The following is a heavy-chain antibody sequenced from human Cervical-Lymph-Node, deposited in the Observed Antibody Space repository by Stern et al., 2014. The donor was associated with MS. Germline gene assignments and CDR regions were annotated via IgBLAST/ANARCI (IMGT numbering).Heavy chain of an antibody. V-gene: IGHV5-51*03. Sequence: EVQLEESGAEVTMPGESLRISCKTSGYTFNGYWVAWVRQMPGKGLEWMGSIFPGDFDTRYSPSFQGQVTISADRATTPVYLQWTSLKASDTAVYYCARRIGSMSYYSDPWGQGTLVTVSS. J-gene: IGHJ5*02. D-gene: IGHD3-22*01. CDR3: ARRIGSMSYYSDP. CDR2: IFPGDFDT. CDR1: GYTFNGYW.